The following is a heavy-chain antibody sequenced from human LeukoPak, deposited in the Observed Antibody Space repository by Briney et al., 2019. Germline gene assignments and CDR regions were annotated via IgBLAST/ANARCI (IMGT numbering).Heavy chain of an antibody. J-gene: IGHJ4*02. CDR2: IGISSSTI. CDR1: GFTFSSYS. Sequence: GGSLRLSCAGSGFTFSSYSMNWVRQAPGKGLEWVSYIGISSSTIYYADSVKGRFTISRDNAKNSLYLQMNSLRAEDTAVYYCARDRDYVWGSYRHRSFDYWGQGTLVTVSS. CDR3: ARDRDYVWGSYRHRSFDY. D-gene: IGHD3-16*02. V-gene: IGHV3-48*01.